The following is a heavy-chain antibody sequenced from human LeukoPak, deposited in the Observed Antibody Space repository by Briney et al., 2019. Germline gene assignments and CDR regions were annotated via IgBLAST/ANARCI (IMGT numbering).Heavy chain of an antibody. Sequence: PSETLSLTCTVSGGSISSSSYYWGWIRQPPGKGLEWIGSIYYSGSTYYNPSLKSRVTISVDTSKNQFSLKLSSVTAADTAVYYCARGLKDSSWQPYYFDYWGQGTLVTVSS. CDR3: ARGLKDSSWQPYYFDY. J-gene: IGHJ4*02. CDR2: IYYSGST. CDR1: GGSISSSSYY. D-gene: IGHD6-13*01. V-gene: IGHV4-39*07.